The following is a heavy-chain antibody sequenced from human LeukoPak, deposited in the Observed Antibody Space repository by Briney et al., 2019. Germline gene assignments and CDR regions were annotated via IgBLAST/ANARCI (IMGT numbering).Heavy chain of an antibody. CDR3: ARSRIAAAGSPYGY. D-gene: IGHD6-13*01. V-gene: IGHV4-34*01. Sequence: PSETLSLTCDVYGGSFSGYYWSWIRQPPGKGLEWIGEINHSGSTNYNPSLKSRVTISVDTSKNQFSLKLSSVTAADTAVYYCARSRIAAAGSPYGYWGQGTLVTVSS. CDR1: GGSFSGYY. J-gene: IGHJ4*02. CDR2: INHSGST.